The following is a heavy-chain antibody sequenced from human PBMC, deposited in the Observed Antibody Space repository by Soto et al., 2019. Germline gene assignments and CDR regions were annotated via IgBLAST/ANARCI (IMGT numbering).Heavy chain of an antibody. CDR1: GATFNDYT. CDR2: VIPLLDAS. Sequence: QVQLVQSGAEVKKPGSSVRISCEASGATFNDYTFTWVRRAPGQGLEWMGRVIPLLDASNYAEKFQDRVTIPADRSTSTVYMELSGLKSEDSAIYYCASGKSQMTQDRMGFYYYMDVWGKGTTVTVSS. J-gene: IGHJ6*03. V-gene: IGHV1-69*08. D-gene: IGHD2-15*01. CDR3: ASGKSQMTQDRMGFYYYMDV.